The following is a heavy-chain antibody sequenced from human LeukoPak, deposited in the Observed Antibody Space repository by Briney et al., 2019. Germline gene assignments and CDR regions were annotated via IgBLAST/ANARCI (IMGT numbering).Heavy chain of an antibody. D-gene: IGHD3-10*01. CDR2: IYYSGST. V-gene: IGHV4-30-4*01. CDR3: ARYYYGSGSYYFDY. Sequence: PSETLSLTCTVSGGSISSGDYYWSWIRQPPGKGLEWAGYIYYSGSTYYNPSLKSRVTISVDTSKNQFSLKLSSVTAADTAVYYCARYYYGSGSYYFDYWGQGTLVTVSS. J-gene: IGHJ4*02. CDR1: GGSISSGDYY.